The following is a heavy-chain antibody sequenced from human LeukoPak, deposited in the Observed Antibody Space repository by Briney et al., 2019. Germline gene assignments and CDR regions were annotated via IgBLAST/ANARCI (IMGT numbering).Heavy chain of an antibody. Sequence: PSETLSLTCTVSGGSISSSSYYWGWIRQPPGTGLEWIGSIYYSGSTYYNPSLKSRVTISVDTSKNQFSLKLSSVTAADTAVYYCARGGGGFYGDHFDYWGQGTLVTVSS. V-gene: IGHV4-39*07. J-gene: IGHJ4*02. D-gene: IGHD4-17*01. CDR3: ARGGGGFYGDHFDY. CDR1: GGSISSSSYY. CDR2: IYYSGST.